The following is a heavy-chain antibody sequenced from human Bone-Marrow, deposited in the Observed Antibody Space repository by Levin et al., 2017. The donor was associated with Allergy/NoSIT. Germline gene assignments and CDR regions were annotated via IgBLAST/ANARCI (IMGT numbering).Heavy chain of an antibody. CDR3: ARGLIMTQGGANYYYGVDV. V-gene: IGHV4-61*01. D-gene: IGHD3-16*01. CDR1: GGSVFSGSYY. J-gene: IGHJ6*02. CDR2: VCYSGST. Sequence: KSSETLSLTCTVSGGSVFSGSYYWSWIRQPPGKGLEYIGYVCYSGSTNYNPSLKSRVTISMDTSKNQLSLKLSSVSAADTAVYYCARGLIMTQGGANYYYGVDVWGQGTPVTVSS.